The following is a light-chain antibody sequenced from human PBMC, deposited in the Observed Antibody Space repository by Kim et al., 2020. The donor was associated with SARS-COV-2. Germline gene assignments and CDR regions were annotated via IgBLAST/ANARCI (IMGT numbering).Light chain of an antibody. J-gene: IGLJ2*01. Sequence: SYELTQPPSVSVAPGKTARITCGGNNIGSKSVHWYQQKPGQAPVLVIYYDSDRPSGIPERFSGSNSGNTATLTISSVEAGDEADYYCQVRAVGVVFGGGT. CDR2: YDS. CDR1: NIGSKS. V-gene: IGLV3-21*01. CDR3: QVRAVGVV.